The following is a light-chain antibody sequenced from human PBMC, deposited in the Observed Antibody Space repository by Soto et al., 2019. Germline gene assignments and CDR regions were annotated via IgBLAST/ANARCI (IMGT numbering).Light chain of an antibody. V-gene: IGLV2-14*03. CDR1: SSDVGGSNF. CDR2: DVA. J-gene: IGLJ1*01. CDR3: VSYTSSTPYV. Sequence: QSALTQPASVSDSPGQSITISCTGTSSDVGGSNFVSWYQQHPGKPPKLIIYDVANRPSGVSNRFSGSKSGSTASLIISRLQTEDEADYYCVSYTSSTPYVFGTGTKVTV.